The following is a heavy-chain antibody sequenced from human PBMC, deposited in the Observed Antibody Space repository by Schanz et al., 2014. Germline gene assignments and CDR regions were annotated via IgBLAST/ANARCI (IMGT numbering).Heavy chain of an antibody. CDR2: ISDSGDST. CDR3: AKVAPAATYLDS. Sequence: QVQLVESGGGVVRPGRSLRLSCATSGFTFSDHYMAWIRQAPGKGLEWVSDISDSGDSTHYADSVKGRFTISRDNAKNSLFLQMNSLSAEDTAVYYCAKVAPAATYLDSWGLGTLVTVSS. D-gene: IGHD2-2*01. J-gene: IGHJ4*02. CDR1: GFTFSDHY. V-gene: IGHV3-11*01.